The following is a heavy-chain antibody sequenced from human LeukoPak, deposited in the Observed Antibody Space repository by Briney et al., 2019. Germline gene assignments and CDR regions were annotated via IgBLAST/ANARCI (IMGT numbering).Heavy chain of an antibody. CDR3: ARVLCPRGCGAYYYMDV. V-gene: IGHV1-69*05. D-gene: IGHD2-21*01. J-gene: IGHJ6*03. CDR2: IIPGLGTA. CDR1: GGTFINYV. Sequence: SVTVSFKASGGTFINYVISWVRQAPGQGLEWMGGIIPGLGTANYPQKFQGRVTITTDESTSTAYMELGSLRSEDTAVYYCARVLCPRGCGAYYYMDVWGKGTTVTVSS.